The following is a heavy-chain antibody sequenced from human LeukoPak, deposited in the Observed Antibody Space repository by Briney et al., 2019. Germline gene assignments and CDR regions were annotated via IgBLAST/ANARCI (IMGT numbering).Heavy chain of an antibody. V-gene: IGHV3-7*01. J-gene: IGHJ4*02. Sequence: GGSLRLSCAASGFTFSSYWMSWVRQAPGKGLGWVANIKQDGSEKYYVDSVKGRFTISRDNAKNSLYLQMNSLRAEDTAVYYCARVMITFGGVIVLFDYWGQGTLVTVSS. CDR2: IKQDGSEK. CDR1: GFTFSSYW. CDR3: ARVMITFGGVIVLFDY. D-gene: IGHD3-16*02.